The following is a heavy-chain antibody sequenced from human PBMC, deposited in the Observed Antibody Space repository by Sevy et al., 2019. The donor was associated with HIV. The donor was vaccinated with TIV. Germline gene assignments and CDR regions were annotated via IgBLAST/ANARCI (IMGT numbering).Heavy chain of an antibody. CDR3: AKGFCSGGSCPGDYYYYGMDV. CDR2: ISVSGRST. D-gene: IGHD2-15*01. J-gene: IGHJ6*02. V-gene: IGHV3-23*01. CDR1: EFTFSSYA. Sequence: GGSLRLSCAASEFTFSSYAMNWVRQAPGKGLEWVSSISVSGRSTYYADSVEGRFTISRDNSKNTLYLQMNSLRADDTAVYYCAKGFCSGGSCPGDYYYYGMDVWGQGTTVTVSS.